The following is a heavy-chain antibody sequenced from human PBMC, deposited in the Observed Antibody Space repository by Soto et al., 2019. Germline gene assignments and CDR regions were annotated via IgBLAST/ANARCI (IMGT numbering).Heavy chain of an antibody. D-gene: IGHD3-10*01. V-gene: IGHV1-69*06. CDR1: GGTFSSYA. Sequence: QVQLVQSGAEVKKPGSSVKVSCKASGGTFSSYAISWVRQAPGQGLEWMGGIIPIFGTANYAQKFQGRVTITADKSTSTAYMEVSSLRSEDTAVYYCARRGKDSTTMVQGDPRHYYYYGMDVWGQGTTVTVSS. CDR2: IIPIFGTA. J-gene: IGHJ6*02. CDR3: ARRGKDSTTMVQGDPRHYYYYGMDV.